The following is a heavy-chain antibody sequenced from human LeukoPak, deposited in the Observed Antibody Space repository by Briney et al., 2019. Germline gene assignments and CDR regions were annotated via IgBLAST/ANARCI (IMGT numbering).Heavy chain of an antibody. V-gene: IGHV4-39*07. Sequence: SETLSLTCTVSGGSISSSSYYWGWIRQPPGKGLEWIGSIYYSGSTYYNPSLKSRVTISVDTSKNQFSLKLSSVTAADTAVYYCARARAYYYDPYYFDYWGQGTLVTVSS. D-gene: IGHD3-22*01. CDR2: IYYSGST. J-gene: IGHJ4*02. CDR1: GGSISSSSYY. CDR3: ARARAYYYDPYYFDY.